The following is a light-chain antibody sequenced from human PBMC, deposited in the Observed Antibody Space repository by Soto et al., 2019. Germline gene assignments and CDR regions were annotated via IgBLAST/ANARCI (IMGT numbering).Light chain of an antibody. CDR3: QQCGRSST. Sequence: EIVLTQSPGTLSLSPGERATLSCRASQSVSAGYFAWYQQKPGQAPRLLIYETSSRTTGTPGRFSGSGSGTDFTLTISRLEPEDFAVYYCQQCGRSSTFGQGTRLEIK. V-gene: IGKV3-20*01. CDR1: QSVSAGY. J-gene: IGKJ5*01. CDR2: ETS.